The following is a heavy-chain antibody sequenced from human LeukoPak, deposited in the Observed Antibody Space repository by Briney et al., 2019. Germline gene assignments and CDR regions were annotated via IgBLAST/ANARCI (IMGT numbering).Heavy chain of an antibody. D-gene: IGHD1-26*01. CDR2: IIPILGIA. J-gene: IGHJ4*02. Sequence: SVKVSCKASGGTFSSYAISWVRQAPGQGLEWMGRIIPILGIANYAQKFQGRVTITADKSTSTAYMELSSLRSEDTAVYYCARDRGTVADDYWGQGTLVTVSS. CDR1: GGTFSSYA. V-gene: IGHV1-69*04. CDR3: ARDRGTVADDY.